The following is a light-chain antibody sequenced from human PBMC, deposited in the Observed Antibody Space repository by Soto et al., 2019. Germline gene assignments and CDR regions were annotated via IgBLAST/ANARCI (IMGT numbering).Light chain of an antibody. CDR1: QNINNY. Sequence: DIQMTQSPSSLSASVRDRVTITCRASQNINNYLTWYQHKPGKAPKLLIYAASSLQSGVPSRFSGSGSGTDFTLTISSLQPEDFATYYCQQSYSTPITFGQGTRLEI. CDR3: QQSYSTPIT. CDR2: AAS. J-gene: IGKJ5*01. V-gene: IGKV1-39*01.